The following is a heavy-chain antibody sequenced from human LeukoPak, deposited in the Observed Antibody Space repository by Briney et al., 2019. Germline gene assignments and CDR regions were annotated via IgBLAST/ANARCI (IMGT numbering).Heavy chain of an antibody. J-gene: IGHJ4*02. D-gene: IGHD3-9*01. Sequence: GGSLILSCSASGFTVSTNFMSWVRLAPGKGLECVSVIYIDGKTFYADSVKGRFTISRDNPRNTLYLQMNSLRPEDTAVYYCAREGRYDILTGYYPLNNWGQGARVTVSS. CDR2: IYIDGKT. V-gene: IGHV3-66*02. CDR1: GFTVSTNF. CDR3: AREGRYDILTGYYPLNN.